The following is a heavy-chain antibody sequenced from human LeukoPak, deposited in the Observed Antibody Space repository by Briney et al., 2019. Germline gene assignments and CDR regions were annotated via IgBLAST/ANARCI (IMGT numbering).Heavy chain of an antibody. D-gene: IGHD3-22*01. CDR3: ARGRGNIASPYYDSSSNWFDP. Sequence: ASVKVSCKASGYTFTGYYMHWVRQATGQGLEWMGWMNPNSGNTGYAQKFQGRVTMTRDTSISTAYMELSRLRSDDTAVYYCARGRGNIASPYYDSSSNWFDPWGQGTLVTVSS. CDR1: GYTFTGYY. CDR2: MNPNSGNT. V-gene: IGHV1-2*02. J-gene: IGHJ5*02.